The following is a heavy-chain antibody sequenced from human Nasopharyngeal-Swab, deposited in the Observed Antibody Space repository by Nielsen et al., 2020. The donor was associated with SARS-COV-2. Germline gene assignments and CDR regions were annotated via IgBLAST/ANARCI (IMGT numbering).Heavy chain of an antibody. D-gene: IGHD5-18*01. CDR3: ARDRGYSYGDPLSYFDY. CDR2: IHYSENT. V-gene: IGHV4-59*01. J-gene: IGHJ4*02. Sequence: WIRQPPGKGLEWIGNIHYSENTNYNPSLKSRVTMSVDTSTDQFSLKLRSVTAADTAVYHCARDRGYSYGDPLSYFDYWGQGTLVTVSS.